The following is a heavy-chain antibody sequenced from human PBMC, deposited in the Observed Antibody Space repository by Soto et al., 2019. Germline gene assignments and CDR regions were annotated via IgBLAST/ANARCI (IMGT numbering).Heavy chain of an antibody. V-gene: IGHV3-53*01. CDR1: GFTVSSNY. D-gene: IGHD3-10*01. J-gene: IGHJ4*02. CDR3: ARRVPNYYGSGSYDY. Sequence: GGSLRLSCAASGFTVSSNYMSWVRQAPGKGLEWVSVIYSGGSKYYADSVKGRFTISRDNSKKTLYLQMNSLRAEDTAVYYCARRVPNYYGSGSYDYWGQGTLVTVSS. CDR2: IYSGGSK.